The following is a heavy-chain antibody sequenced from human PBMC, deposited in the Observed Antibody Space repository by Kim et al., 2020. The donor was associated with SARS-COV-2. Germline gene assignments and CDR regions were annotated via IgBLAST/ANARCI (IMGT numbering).Heavy chain of an antibody. V-gene: IGHV3-30*04. CDR2: ISYDGSNK. CDR3: ARDPQGRYFDLYYFDY. J-gene: IGHJ4*02. Sequence: GGSLRLSCAASGFTFSSYAMHWVRQAPGKGLEWVAVISYDGSNKYYADSVKGRFTISRDNSKNTLYLQMNSLRAEDTAVYYCARDPQGRYFDLYYFDYWGQGTLVTVSS. D-gene: IGHD3-9*01. CDR1: GFTFSSYA.